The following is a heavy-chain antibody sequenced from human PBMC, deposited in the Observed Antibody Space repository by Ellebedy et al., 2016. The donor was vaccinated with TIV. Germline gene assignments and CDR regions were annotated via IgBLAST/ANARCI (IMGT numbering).Heavy chain of an antibody. CDR1: GGSINNYY. CDR2: IHHSGNS. V-gene: IGHV4-59*01. CDR3: ARDLGRYGMDV. J-gene: IGHJ6*02. Sequence: MPSETLSLTCSVSGGSINNYYWTWIRQPPGQGLEWIGDIHHSGNSHIHPSLKSRVTLSVDTSKNQFSLDMPSVTAADTATYYCARDLGRYGMDVWGQGTTVTVSS.